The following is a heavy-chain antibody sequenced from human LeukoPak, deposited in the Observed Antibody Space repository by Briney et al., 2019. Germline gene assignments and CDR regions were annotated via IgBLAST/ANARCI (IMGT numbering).Heavy chain of an antibody. CDR2: INPSSGGT. CDR1: GYTFTGYY. Sequence: GATVKVSCKASGYTFTGYYMHWVRQAPGQGLEWMGRINPSSGGTNYAQKFQGRVTMTRGTSISTAYMELSRLRSDDTAVYYCAGDFGDYIDYWGQGTLVTVSS. CDR3: AGDFGDYIDY. J-gene: IGHJ4*02. D-gene: IGHD3-10*01. V-gene: IGHV1-2*06.